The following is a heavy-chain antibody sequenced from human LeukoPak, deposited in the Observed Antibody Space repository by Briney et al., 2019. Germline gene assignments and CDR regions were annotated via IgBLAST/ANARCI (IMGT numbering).Heavy chain of an antibody. V-gene: IGHV4-59*08. CDR1: GGSISSYY. CDR2: IYYIGST. J-gene: IGHJ4*02. CDR3: ARTPAVAGRARSFDY. Sequence: SETLSLTCTVSGGSISSYYWSWIRQPPGKGLEWIGYIYYIGSTNYNPPLKSRVTISADTSKNHFSLKLSSVTAADTAVYYCARTPAVAGRARSFDYWGQGTLVTVSS. D-gene: IGHD6-19*01.